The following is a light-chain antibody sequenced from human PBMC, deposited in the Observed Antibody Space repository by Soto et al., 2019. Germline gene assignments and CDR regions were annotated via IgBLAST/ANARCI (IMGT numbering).Light chain of an antibody. J-gene: IGKJ1*01. Sequence: EIVLTQSPGTLSVSPGERATLSCRASQSVSSKLAWYQQKPGQAPRLLFYGASTGATGIPARFSGSGSETEFTLSISSLPSEDFAVYYCQQYHDWPGTFGQGTKVEIK. CDR3: QQYHDWPGT. CDR1: QSVSSK. CDR2: GAS. V-gene: IGKV3-15*01.